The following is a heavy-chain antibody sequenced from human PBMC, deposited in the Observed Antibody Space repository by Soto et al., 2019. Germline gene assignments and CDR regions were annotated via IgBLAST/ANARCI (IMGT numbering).Heavy chain of an antibody. CDR3: ARDYCSSTSCYASLPPFDP. J-gene: IGHJ5*02. CDR2: INWNGGST. D-gene: IGHD2-2*01. CDR1: GFTFDDYG. V-gene: IGHV3-20*01. Sequence: PGGSLRLSCAASGFTFDDYGMSWVRQAPGKGLDWVSGINWNGGSTGYADSVKGRFTISRDNAKNSLYLQMNSLRAEDTALYHCARDYCSSTSCYASLPPFDPWGQGTLVTVSS.